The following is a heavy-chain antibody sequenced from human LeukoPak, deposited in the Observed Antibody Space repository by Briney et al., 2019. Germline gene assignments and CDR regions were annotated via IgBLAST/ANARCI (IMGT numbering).Heavy chain of an antibody. J-gene: IGHJ5*02. V-gene: IGHV4-39*07. Sequence: PSETLSLTCTVSGGSINYGGWIRQPPGKGLEWIGSIYYSGTTYYNPSLKSRVTIFVDKSKNQFSLKLSSVTAADTAVYYCAGALTPGGFDPWGQGTLVTVSS. CDR3: AGALTPGGFDP. CDR1: GGSINY. D-gene: IGHD3-10*01. CDR2: IYYSGTT.